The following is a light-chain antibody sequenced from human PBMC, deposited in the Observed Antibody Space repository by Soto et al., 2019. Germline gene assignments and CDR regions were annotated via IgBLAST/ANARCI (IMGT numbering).Light chain of an antibody. J-gene: IGLJ2*01. CDR3: AAWADSLHAPV. CDR1: SSNIGSNT. V-gene: IGLV1-44*01. Sequence: QSVLTQAPSASGTPGQRVTISCSGSSSNIGSNTVNWYQHLPGTAPKLLIYSNNQRPSGVPDRFSGSKSVTSGSLAISWLQSEAEADYYCAAWADSLHAPVFGGGTKLTVL. CDR2: SNN.